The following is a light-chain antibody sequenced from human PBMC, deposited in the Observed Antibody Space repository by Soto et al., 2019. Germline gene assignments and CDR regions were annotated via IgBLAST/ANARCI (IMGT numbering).Light chain of an antibody. CDR1: QSVSSN. Sequence: EIVMTQSPATLSVSPGERVTLSCRASQSVSSNLAWYQHKPGQAPRLLIYGASTRATGIPARFGGSGSGTEFTLTISSLQSEDFAVYCCQQYYRLPWTFGQGTKVDIK. J-gene: IGKJ1*01. CDR3: QQYYRLPWT. CDR2: GAS. V-gene: IGKV3-15*01.